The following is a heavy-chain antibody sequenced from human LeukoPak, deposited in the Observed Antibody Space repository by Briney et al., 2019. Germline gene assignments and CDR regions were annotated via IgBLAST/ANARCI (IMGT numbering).Heavy chain of an antibody. CDR1: GFSLSSSGVA. CDR3: AHATRVVLGSCRGGTCYHFDY. Sequence: KGSGPTLVKPTQTLTLTCTFSGFSLSSSGVAVGWIRQPPGKALEWLALVYWDDDERYSPSLKSRLSITKDTSKNQVVLTVTNMDPVDTATYYCAHATRVVLGSCRGGTCYHFDYWGQGTLVTVSS. J-gene: IGHJ4*02. CDR2: VYWDDDE. V-gene: IGHV2-5*02. D-gene: IGHD2-15*01.